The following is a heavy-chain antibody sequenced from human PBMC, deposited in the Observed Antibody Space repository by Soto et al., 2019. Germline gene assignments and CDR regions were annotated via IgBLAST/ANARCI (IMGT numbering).Heavy chain of an antibody. CDR1: GFTFSSNA. CDR2: ISGRGGST. V-gene: IGHV3-23*01. J-gene: IGHJ4*02. Sequence: GGSLRLSCAASGFTFSSNAIGWVRQAPGKGLEWVSGISGRGGSTYYADSVKGRFTISRDNSKNTLYLQMTTLRAEDTAVYYCAKTAEAVAGTVYGYWGQGTLVTVSS. D-gene: IGHD6-19*01. CDR3: AKTAEAVAGTVYGY.